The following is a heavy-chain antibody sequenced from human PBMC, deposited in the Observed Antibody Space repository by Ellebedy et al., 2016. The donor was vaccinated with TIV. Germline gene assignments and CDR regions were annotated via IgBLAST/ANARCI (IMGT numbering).Heavy chain of an antibody. Sequence: GGSLRLSYAASGFTFSSYDMHWVRQATGKGLEWVSAIGTAGDTYYPGSVKGRFTISRENAKNSLYLQMNSLRAGDTAVYYCTRSRSGVFGVVIYDYWGQGTLVTVSS. CDR1: GFTFSSYD. D-gene: IGHD3-3*01. CDR2: IGTAGDT. CDR3: TRSRSGVFGVVIYDY. J-gene: IGHJ4*02. V-gene: IGHV3-13*01.